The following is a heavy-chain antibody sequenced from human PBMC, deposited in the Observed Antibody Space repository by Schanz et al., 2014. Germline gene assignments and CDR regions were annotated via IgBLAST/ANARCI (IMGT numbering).Heavy chain of an antibody. CDR2: LSGSGGST. CDR1: GFTVSSNH. V-gene: IGHV3-23*04. Sequence: VQLVESGGGLVKPGGSLRLSCAVSGFTVSSNHMSWVRQAPGKGLEWVSALSGSGGSTYYADSVKGRFTISRDNSKNILYLQMNSLRAEDTAVYYCARDSGPYYDKSMDVWGQGTTVAVSS. J-gene: IGHJ6*02. D-gene: IGHD3-9*01. CDR3: ARDSGPYYDKSMDV.